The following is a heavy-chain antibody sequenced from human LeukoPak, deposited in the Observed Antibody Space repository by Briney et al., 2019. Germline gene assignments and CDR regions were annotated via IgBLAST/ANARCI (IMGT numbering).Heavy chain of an antibody. V-gene: IGHV1-69*13. CDR2: IIPIFGTA. CDR1: GGTFSSYA. CDR3: ARESLSNIAAAGTRFDY. D-gene: IGHD6-13*01. J-gene: IGHJ4*02. Sequence: ASVKVSCKASGGTFSSYAISWVRQAPGQGLEWMGGIIPIFGTANYAQKLQGRVTITADESKSTAYMELSSLRSEDTAVYYCARESLSNIAAAGTRFDYWGQGTLVTVSS.